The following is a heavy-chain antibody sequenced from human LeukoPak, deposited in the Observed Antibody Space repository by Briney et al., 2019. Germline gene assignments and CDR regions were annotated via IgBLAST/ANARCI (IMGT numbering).Heavy chain of an antibody. J-gene: IGHJ4*02. CDR2: ISSSGSTI. D-gene: IGHD3-3*01. CDR1: GFTFSDYY. CDR3: AKYGDFWSGYYLDY. V-gene: IGHV3-11*01. Sequence: RGSLRLSCAASGFTFSDYYMSWIRQAPGKGLEWVSYISSSGSTIYYADSVKGRFTISRDNAKNSLYLQMNSLRAEDTAVYYCAKYGDFWSGYYLDYWGQGTLVTVSS.